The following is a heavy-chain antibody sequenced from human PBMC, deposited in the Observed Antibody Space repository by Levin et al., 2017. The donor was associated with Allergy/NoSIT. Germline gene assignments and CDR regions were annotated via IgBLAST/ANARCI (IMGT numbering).Heavy chain of an antibody. CDR2: INHSGST. J-gene: IGHJ4*02. V-gene: IGHV4-34*01. CDR3: ARGRWFGELLDYYFDY. CDR1: GGSFSGYY. Sequence: PSETLSLTCAVYGGSFSGYYWSWIRQPPGKGLEWIGEINHSGSTNYNPSLKSRVTISVDTSTNQFSLKLSSVTAADTAVYYCARGRWFGELLDYYFDYWGQGTLVTVSS. D-gene: IGHD3-10*01.